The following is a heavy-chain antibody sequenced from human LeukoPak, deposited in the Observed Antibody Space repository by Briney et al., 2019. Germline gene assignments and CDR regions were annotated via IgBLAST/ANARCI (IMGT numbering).Heavy chain of an antibody. CDR3: ARVYYYDSSGYYYEGRGFDP. J-gene: IGHJ5*02. CDR1: GGSFSGYY. CDR2: INHSGST. V-gene: IGHV4-34*01. D-gene: IGHD3-22*01. Sequence: SETLSLTCAVYGGSFSGYYWSWIRQPPGKGLEWIGEINHSGSTNYNPSLKSRVTISVDTSKNQFSLKLSSVTAADTAVYYCARVYYYDSSGYYYEGRGFDPWGQGTLVTVSS.